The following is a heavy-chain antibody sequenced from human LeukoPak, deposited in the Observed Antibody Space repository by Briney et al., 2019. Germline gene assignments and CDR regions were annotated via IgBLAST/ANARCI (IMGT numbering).Heavy chain of an antibody. CDR3: AITVATIVIWDY. J-gene: IGHJ4*02. CDR2: INPNSGDT. Sequence: ASVKVSCKASGYTFTGYYMHWVRQAPGQGLEWMGWINPNSGDTNYAQKFQGRVTMTRDTSISTAYMELSRLRSDDTAVYYCAITVATIVIWDYWGQGTLVTVSS. D-gene: IGHD5-12*01. CDR1: GYTFTGYY. V-gene: IGHV1-2*02.